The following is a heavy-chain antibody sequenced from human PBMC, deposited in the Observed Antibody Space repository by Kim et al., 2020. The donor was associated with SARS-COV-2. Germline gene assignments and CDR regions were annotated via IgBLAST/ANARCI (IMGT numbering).Heavy chain of an antibody. D-gene: IGHD6-19*01. CDR2: A. V-gene: IGHV1-69*04. CDR3: ARGGAVAPVGY. Sequence: ANYAQKFQCSVTITADKSTSTAYMELSSLRSEDTAVYYCARGGAVAPVGYWGQGTLVTVSS. J-gene: IGHJ4*02.